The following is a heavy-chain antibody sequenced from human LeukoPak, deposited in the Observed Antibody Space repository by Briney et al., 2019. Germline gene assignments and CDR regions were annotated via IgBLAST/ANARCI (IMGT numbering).Heavy chain of an antibody. CDR1: GFTVSSNY. CDR2: IYSGGST. Sequence: PGGSLRLSCAASGFTVSSNYMTWVRQAPGKGLEWVSVIYSGGSTYYADSVKGRFTISRDNSKNTLYLQMNSLRAEDTAVYYCARDGSSTPFDHWGQGTLVTVSS. CDR3: ARDGSSTPFDH. J-gene: IGHJ4*02. D-gene: IGHD2-2*01. V-gene: IGHV3-53*01.